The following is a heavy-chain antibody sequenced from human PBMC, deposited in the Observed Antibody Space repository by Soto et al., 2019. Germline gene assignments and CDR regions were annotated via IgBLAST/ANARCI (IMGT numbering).Heavy chain of an antibody. Sequence: EVQLVESGGGLVQPGGSLRLSCAASGFTFSSYWMHWVRQAPGKGLVWVSRMNTDGSSTSYADSVKGRFTISRDNAKYAMHLHINIPSDEDTPVYHCASDPSSNFDYCGQYTLLCVCS. CDR3: ASDPSSNFDY. CDR2: MNTDGSST. J-gene: IGHJ4*02. V-gene: IGHV3-74*01. CDR1: GFTFSSYW.